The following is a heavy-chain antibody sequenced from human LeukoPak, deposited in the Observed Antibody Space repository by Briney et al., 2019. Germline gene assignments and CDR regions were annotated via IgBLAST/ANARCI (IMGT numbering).Heavy chain of an antibody. J-gene: IGHJ6*03. V-gene: IGHV4-34*01. CDR1: GGSFCGYC. D-gene: IGHD3-22*01. Sequence: SETLSLTCAVYGGSFCGYCWTWIRQTPEKGLEWIGEMNPSGSTSYNPSLKSRVTISVDTSKNQFSLKLSSVTAADTAVYYCARGRQDVTMIVVVMTAVSYYLDVWGKGTTVTVS. CDR3: ARGRQDVTMIVVVMTAVSYYLDV. CDR2: MNPSGST.